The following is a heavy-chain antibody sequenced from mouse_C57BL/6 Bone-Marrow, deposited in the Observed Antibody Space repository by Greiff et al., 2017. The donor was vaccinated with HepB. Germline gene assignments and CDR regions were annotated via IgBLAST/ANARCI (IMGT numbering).Heavy chain of an antibody. Sequence: VKLMESGPGLVAPSQSLSITCTVSGFSLTSYGVHWVRQPPGKGLEWLVVIWSDGSTTYNSALKSRLSISKDNSKSQVFVKMNSLQTDDTAMYYCARHYGTLYAMDYWGQGTSVTVSS. CDR3: ARHYGTLYAMDY. V-gene: IGHV2-6-1*01. CDR2: IWSDGST. CDR1: GFSLTSYG. J-gene: IGHJ4*01. D-gene: IGHD1-1*02.